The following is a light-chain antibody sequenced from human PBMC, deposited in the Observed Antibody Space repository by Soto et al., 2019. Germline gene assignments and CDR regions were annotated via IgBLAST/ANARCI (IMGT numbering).Light chain of an antibody. J-gene: IGKJ2*03. CDR2: GAS. CDR3: QQGHNWPLS. Sequence: EIVMTQSPATLSLCPGERAAFSCRAIQSINSELAWYQQKPGQPPRLLIYGASTRATAVPARFTGSESGSEFTLTISGLQSEDFAVYYCQQGHNWPLSFGQGTRLEI. V-gene: IGKV3-15*01. CDR1: QSINSE.